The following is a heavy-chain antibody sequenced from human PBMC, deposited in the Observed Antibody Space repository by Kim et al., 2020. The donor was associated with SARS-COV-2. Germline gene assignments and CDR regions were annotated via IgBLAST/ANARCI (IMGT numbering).Heavy chain of an antibody. J-gene: IGHJ3*02. CDR2: ISSGSSYI. CDR1: GFTFSSSS. D-gene: IGHD5-12*01. V-gene: IGHV3-21*01. Sequence: GGSLRLSCAASGFTFSSSSMNWVRQAPGKGLEWVSSISSGSSYIYYADSVKGRFTISRDNAKNSLYLQMNSLRAEDTAVYYCAREWMNGAFDIWGQGTMVTVSS. CDR3: AREWMNGAFDI.